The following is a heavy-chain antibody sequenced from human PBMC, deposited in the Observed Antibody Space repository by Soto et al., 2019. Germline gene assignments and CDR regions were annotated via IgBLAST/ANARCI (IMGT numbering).Heavy chain of an antibody. CDR1: GFTFSDHY. Sequence: QVQLVESGGGLVKPGGSLRLSCVASGFTFSDHYMTWIRQAPGKGLEWLSYVSTSSSYTNYADSVKGRFTISRDNAMNSLYLQMNSLRAEDTAVYYCARLRLTGYFDYRGQGTLVIVSS. CDR3: ARLRLTGYFDY. J-gene: IGHJ4*02. CDR2: VSTSSSYT. V-gene: IGHV3-11*05.